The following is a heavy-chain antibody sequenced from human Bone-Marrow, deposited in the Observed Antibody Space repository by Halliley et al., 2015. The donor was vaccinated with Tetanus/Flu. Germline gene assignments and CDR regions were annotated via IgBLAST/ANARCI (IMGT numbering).Heavy chain of an antibody. V-gene: IGHV3-23*01. CDR2: ISGSGDNT. CDR3: AKVNGWVGATNWFDP. CDR1: GFTFSSYA. Sequence: SLRLSCAASGFTFSSYAMSWVRQAPGKGLEWVSAISGSGDNTYYADSVKGRFTISRDNSKNTLYLQMNSLRAEDTAVYYCAKVNGWVGATNWFDPWGQGTLVSVSS. J-gene: IGHJ5*02. D-gene: IGHD1-26*01.